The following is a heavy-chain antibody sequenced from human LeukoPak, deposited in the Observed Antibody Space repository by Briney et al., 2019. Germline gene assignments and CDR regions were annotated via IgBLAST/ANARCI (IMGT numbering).Heavy chain of an antibody. CDR2: IYSGGST. CDR1: GLTVSSNY. D-gene: IGHD6-6*01. CDR3: ARAGGWGYSSSSGYYFDY. V-gene: IGHV3-66*01. Sequence: SGGSLRLSCAASGLTVSSNYMNWVRQAPGKGLEWVSVIYSGGSTYYADSVKGRFTISRDNSKNTLYLQMNSLRAEDTAVYYCARAGGWGYSSSSGYYFDYWGQGTLVTVSS. J-gene: IGHJ4*02.